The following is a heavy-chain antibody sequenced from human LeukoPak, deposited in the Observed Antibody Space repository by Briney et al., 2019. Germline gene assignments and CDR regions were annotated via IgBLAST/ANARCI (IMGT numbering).Heavy chain of an antibody. V-gene: IGHV4-30-2*01. CDR2: IYHSGST. CDR3: ARGGGDYYGSGNAFDI. Sequence: KTSETLSLICAVSGGSISSGGYSWSWIRQPPGKGLEWIGYIYHSGSTYYNPSLKSRVTISVDRSKNQFSLKLSSVTAADTAVYYWARGGGDYYGSGNAFDIWGQGTMVTVSS. CDR1: GGSISSGGYS. D-gene: IGHD3-10*01. J-gene: IGHJ3*02.